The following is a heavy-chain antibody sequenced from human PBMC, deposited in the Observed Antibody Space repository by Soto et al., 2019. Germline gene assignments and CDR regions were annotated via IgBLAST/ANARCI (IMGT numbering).Heavy chain of an antibody. CDR2: IDSDGSST. V-gene: IGHV3-74*01. CDR1: GFTFGSYW. Sequence: EVQLVESGGGLVQPGGSLRVSCAASGFTFGSYWMNWVRQAPGKGLVWVSRIDSDGSSTTYADSVKGRFTTSRDNAKNTLDQQMSSLRVEDTAVYYCARGRPYGMDVWGQGTTVTVSS. CDR3: ARGRPYGMDV. J-gene: IGHJ6*02.